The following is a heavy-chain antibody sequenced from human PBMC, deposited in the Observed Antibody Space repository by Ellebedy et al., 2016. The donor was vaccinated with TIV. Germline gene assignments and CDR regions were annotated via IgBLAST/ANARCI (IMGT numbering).Heavy chain of an antibody. Sequence: GESLKISXAASGFTFSSYAMHWVRQAPGKGLEYVSAISSNGGSTYYADSVKGRFTISRDNSKNTLYLEMNSLSTEDTAVYYCAKVVVPGTHAFDIWGQGTMVTVSS. V-gene: IGHV3-64*04. CDR2: ISSNGGST. CDR3: AKVVVPGTHAFDI. CDR1: GFTFSSYA. J-gene: IGHJ3*02. D-gene: IGHD2-21*02.